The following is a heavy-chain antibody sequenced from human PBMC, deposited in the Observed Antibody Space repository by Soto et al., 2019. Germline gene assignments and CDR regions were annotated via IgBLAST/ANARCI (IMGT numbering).Heavy chain of an antibody. CDR3: EHRPYGDYPIDY. CDR1: GFSLNTSGVG. CDR2: IYWDDDK. D-gene: IGHD4-17*01. J-gene: IGHJ4*02. V-gene: IGHV2-5*02. Sequence: QITLKESGPTLVKPTQTLTLTCTFSGFSLNTSGVGVGWIRQPPGKALEWLALIYWDDDKRYSPSLKSRLTITKDTSKNQVDLTMTNMDPVDTGTYYCEHRPYGDYPIDYWGQGTRVTVSS.